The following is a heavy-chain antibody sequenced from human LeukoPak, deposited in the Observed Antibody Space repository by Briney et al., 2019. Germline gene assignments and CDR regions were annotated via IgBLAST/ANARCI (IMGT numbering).Heavy chain of an antibody. CDR3: ARVAAGTRTSWNRLGLYYYYYYMDV. D-gene: IGHD6-13*01. CDR1: GYTFTSYG. J-gene: IGHJ6*03. V-gene: IGHV1-18*01. CDR2: ISAYNGNT. Sequence: ASVKVSCKASGYTFTSYGISWVRQAPGQGLEWMGWISAYNGNTNYAQKLQGRVTMTTDTSTSTAYMELRSLRSDDTAVYYCARVAAGTRTSWNRLGLYYYYYYMDVWGKGTTVTVSS.